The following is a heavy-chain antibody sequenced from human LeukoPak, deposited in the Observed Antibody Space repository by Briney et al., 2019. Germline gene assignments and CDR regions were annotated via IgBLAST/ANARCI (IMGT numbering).Heavy chain of an antibody. V-gene: IGHV4-34*01. CDR1: GGSFSGYY. CDR3: ARRREQWLVLRRRGLFYFDY. Sequence: NTSETLSLTCAVYGGSFSGYYWSWIRQPPGKGLEWIGEINHSGSTNYNPSLKSRVTISVDTSKNQFSLKLSSVTAADTAVYYCARRREQWLVLRRRGLFYFDYWGQGTLVTVSS. J-gene: IGHJ4*02. D-gene: IGHD6-19*01. CDR2: INHSGST.